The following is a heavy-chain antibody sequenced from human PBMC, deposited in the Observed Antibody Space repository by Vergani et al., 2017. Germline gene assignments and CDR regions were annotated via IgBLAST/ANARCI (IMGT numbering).Heavy chain of an antibody. CDR3: TTGGDIVVVPAVYYYYYGMDV. Sequence: EVQLLESGGGLVQPGGSLRLSCAASGFTFSNAWMSWVRQAPGKGLEWVGRIKSKTDGGTTDYAAPVKGRFTISRDDSKNTLYLQMNSLKTEDTAVYYCTTGGDIVVVPAVYYYYYGMDVWGQGTTVTVSS. CDR1: GFTFSNAW. D-gene: IGHD2-2*01. J-gene: IGHJ6*02. CDR2: IKSKTDGGTT. V-gene: IGHV3-15*01.